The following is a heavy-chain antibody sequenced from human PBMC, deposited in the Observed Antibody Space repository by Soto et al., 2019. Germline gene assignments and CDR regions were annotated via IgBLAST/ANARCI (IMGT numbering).Heavy chain of an antibody. D-gene: IGHD1-1*01. CDR1: GFTFGNYW. J-gene: IGHJ4*02. Sequence: EVQLVESGGGLVQPGGSLRLSCAASGFTFGNYWMHWVRQAPGKGLVWVSRISDYGRINYADSVKDRFIISRDDARSELYLQLNDLRVEDTATYYCVRGGLEPFDHWGQGALVTVSS. V-gene: IGHV3-74*01. CDR2: ISDYGRI. CDR3: VRGGLEPFDH.